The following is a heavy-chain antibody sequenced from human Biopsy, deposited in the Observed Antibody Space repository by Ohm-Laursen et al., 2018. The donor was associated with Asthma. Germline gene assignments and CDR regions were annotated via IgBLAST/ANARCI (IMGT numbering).Heavy chain of an antibody. CDR1: GFRFPIYG. V-gene: IGHV3-30*03. CDR3: TRDRFYNSVTSESFYYGVDV. CDR2: ISYDGRET. D-gene: IGHD2-21*02. J-gene: IGHJ6*02. Sequence: SLRLSCAASGFRFPIYGMHWVRQGPGKGPEWVALISYDGRETGYVDSVKGRFTISRDNFRNTVHLQMSSLRPEDSAVYYYTRDRFYNSVTSESFYYGVDVWGQGTTVTVSS.